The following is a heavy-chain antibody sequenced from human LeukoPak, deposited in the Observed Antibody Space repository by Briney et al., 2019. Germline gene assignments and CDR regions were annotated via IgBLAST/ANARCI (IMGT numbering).Heavy chain of an antibody. CDR2: INHSGST. CDR3: ARGTGTMIY. J-gene: IGHJ4*02. CDR1: GGSFSGYY. V-gene: IGHV4-34*01. Sequence: SETLSLTCAVYGGSFSGYYWSWIRQPPGKGLEWIEEINHSGSTNYNPSLKSRVTISVDTSKNQFSLKLSSVTAADTAVYYCARGTGTMIYWGQGTLVTVSS. D-gene: IGHD1-1*01.